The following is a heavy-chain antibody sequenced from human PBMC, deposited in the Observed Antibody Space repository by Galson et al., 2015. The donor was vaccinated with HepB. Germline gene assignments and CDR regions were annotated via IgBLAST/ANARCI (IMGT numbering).Heavy chain of an antibody. V-gene: IGHV3-21*01. Sequence: SLRLSCAASGFTFSSYSMNWVRQAPGKGLEWVSSISSSSSYIYYADSVKGRFTISRDNAKNSLYLQMNSLRAEDTAVYYCARLEGRIVVVISNWGQGTLVTVSS. D-gene: IGHD3-22*01. J-gene: IGHJ4*02. CDR3: ARLEGRIVVVISN. CDR2: ISSSSSYI. CDR1: GFTFSSYS.